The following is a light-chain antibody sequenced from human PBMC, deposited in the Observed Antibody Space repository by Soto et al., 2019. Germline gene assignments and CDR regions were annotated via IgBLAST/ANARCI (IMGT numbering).Light chain of an antibody. Sequence: DIQMTQSPSTLSASVGDRVTITCRASQSISSWLAWYQQRPGKAPKLLIYRASRLGNGVPSRFSGSGSGTEFTLTISSLQPDDFAVYYCQQYNNWPPLTFGGGTKVEIK. CDR3: QQYNNWPPLT. J-gene: IGKJ4*01. CDR2: RAS. V-gene: IGKV1-5*03. CDR1: QSISSW.